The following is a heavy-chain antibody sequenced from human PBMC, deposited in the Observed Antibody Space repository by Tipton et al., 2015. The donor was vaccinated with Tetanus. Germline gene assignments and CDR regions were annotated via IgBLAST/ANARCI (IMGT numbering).Heavy chain of an antibody. Sequence: SLRLSCAASGFTFSSYGMHWARQAPGKGLEWEAVISYDGSNKYYADSEKGRFTISRDNSKNTLYLQMNSLRAEETAVYYCEKGSPYDKAYYFDYWGQGTLVTVSS. CDR2: ISYDGSNK. J-gene: IGHJ4*02. D-gene: IGHD1-1*01. V-gene: IGHV3-30*18. CDR3: EKGSPYDKAYYFDY. CDR1: GFTFSSYG.